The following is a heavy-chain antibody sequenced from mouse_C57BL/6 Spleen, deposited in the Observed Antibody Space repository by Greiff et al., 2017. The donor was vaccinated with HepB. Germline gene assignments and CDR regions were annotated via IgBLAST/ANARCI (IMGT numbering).Heavy chain of an antibody. CDR3: RGEIYYDYDGRY. J-gene: IGHJ2*01. V-gene: IGHV1-83*01. Sequence: VHVKQSGPELVKPGASVKMSCKASGYTFTDYYMHWVKQKPGKGLEWIGEIYPGSGNTYYNEKFKGKATLTADTSSSTAYMQLSSLTSEDSAVYFCARGEIYYDYDGRYWGQGTTLTVSS. CDR1: YTFTDYYM. D-gene: IGHD2-4*01. CDR2: YPGSGNTY.